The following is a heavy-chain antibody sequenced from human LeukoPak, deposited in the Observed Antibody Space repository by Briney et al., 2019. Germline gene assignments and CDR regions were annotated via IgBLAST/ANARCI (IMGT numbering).Heavy chain of an antibody. D-gene: IGHD2/OR15-2a*01. J-gene: IGHJ4*02. Sequence: GGSLRLSCAASGFTFSSYAMSWVRQAPGKGLEWVSAISGSGGSTYYADSVKGRFTISRDNSKDTLYLQMNSLRAEDTAVYYCAKDIESSFLANDFDYWGQGTLVTVSS. CDR3: AKDIESSFLANDFDY. V-gene: IGHV3-23*01. CDR2: ISGSGGST. CDR1: GFTFSSYA.